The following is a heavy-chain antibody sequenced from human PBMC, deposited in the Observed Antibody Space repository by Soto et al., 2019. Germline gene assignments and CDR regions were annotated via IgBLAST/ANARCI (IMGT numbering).Heavy chain of an antibody. CDR1: GFTFSSYA. CDR2: ISGSGGST. CDR3: AKAYYDFWSGPSFVYYMDV. Sequence: GGSLRLSCAASGFTFSSYAMSWVRQAPGKGLEWVSAISGSGGSTYYADSVKGRFTISRDNSKNTLYLQMNSLRAEDTAVYYCAKAYYDFWSGPSFVYYMDVWGKGTTVTVSS. D-gene: IGHD3-3*01. V-gene: IGHV3-23*01. J-gene: IGHJ6*03.